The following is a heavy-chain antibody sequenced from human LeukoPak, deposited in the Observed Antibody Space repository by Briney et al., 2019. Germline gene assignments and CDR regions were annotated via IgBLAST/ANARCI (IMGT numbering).Heavy chain of an antibody. CDR1: GFTFSSYW. V-gene: IGHV3-74*01. J-gene: IGHJ4*02. CDR2: INSDGSST. D-gene: IGHD3-22*01. CDR3: ASDNYYDGSGYYF. Sequence: GGSLRLSCSASGFTFSSYWMHWVRQAPGKGLVWVSRINSDGSSTSYADSVRGRFTISRDNAKNTLYLQMNSLRAEDTAVYYCASDNYYDGSGYYFWGQGTLVTVSS.